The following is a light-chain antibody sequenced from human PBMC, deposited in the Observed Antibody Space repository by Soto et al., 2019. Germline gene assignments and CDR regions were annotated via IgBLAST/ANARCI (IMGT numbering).Light chain of an antibody. CDR3: QQYNSYSWT. V-gene: IGKV1-5*01. J-gene: IGKJ1*01. CDR2: DAS. Sequence: EIQMTQSPSTLSETVGDRVTITCRASQSISSWLAWYQQKPGKAPKLLIYDASSLESGVPSRFSGSGSGTEFTLTISSLQPDDFATYYCQQYNSYSWTFGQGTKVDIK. CDR1: QSISSW.